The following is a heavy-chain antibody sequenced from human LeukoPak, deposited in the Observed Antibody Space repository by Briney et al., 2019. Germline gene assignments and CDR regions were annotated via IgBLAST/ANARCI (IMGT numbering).Heavy chain of an antibody. CDR1: GFTFSSYA. D-gene: IGHD3-10*01. CDR3: AKLMVRGVISDNWFDS. CDR2: ISGSGGST. Sequence: AGGSLRLSCAASGFTFSSYAMSWVRQAPGKGLEWVSAISGSGGSTYYADSVKGRFTISRDNSKNTLYLQMNSLRAEDTAVYYCAKLMVRGVISDNWFDSWGQGTLVTVSS. V-gene: IGHV3-23*01. J-gene: IGHJ5*01.